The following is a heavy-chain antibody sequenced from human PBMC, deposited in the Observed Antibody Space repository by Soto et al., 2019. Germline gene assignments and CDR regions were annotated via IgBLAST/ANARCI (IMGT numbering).Heavy chain of an antibody. CDR1: GGSFSGYY. J-gene: IGHJ6*02. Sequence: SETLSLTCAVYGGSFSGYYWSWIRQPPGKGLEWIGEINHSGSTNYNPSLKSRVTISVDTSKNQFSLKLSSVTAADTAVYYCARGIWYYGSGSYYEYYYYGMDVWGQGTTVTVSS. CDR3: ARGIWYYGSGSYYEYYYYGMDV. V-gene: IGHV4-34*01. CDR2: INHSGST. D-gene: IGHD3-10*01.